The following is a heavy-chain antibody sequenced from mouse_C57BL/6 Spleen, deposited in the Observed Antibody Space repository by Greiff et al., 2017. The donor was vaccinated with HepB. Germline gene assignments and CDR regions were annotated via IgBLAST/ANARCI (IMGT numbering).Heavy chain of an antibody. V-gene: IGHV10-1*01. Sequence: EVKLQESGGGLVQPQGSLKLSCAASGFSFNTYAMNWVRQAPGKGLEWVARIRSKSNNYATYYADSVKDRFTISRDDSESMLDLQMNNLKTEDTAMYYGVSYYYGLYAMDYWGQVTSVTVSS. J-gene: IGHJ4*01. CDR2: IRSKSNNYAT. CDR1: GFSFNTYA. CDR3: VSYYYGLYAMDY. D-gene: IGHD1-1*01.